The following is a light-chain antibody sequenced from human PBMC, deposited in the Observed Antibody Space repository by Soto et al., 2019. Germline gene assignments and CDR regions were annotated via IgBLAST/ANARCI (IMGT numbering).Light chain of an antibody. CDR1: HSISSW. V-gene: IGKV1-5*03. Sequence: DIHMTHSPSTVSASVGDRVTITCRASHSISSWLAWYQQKPGKAPKLLIYKASSLESGVPSRFSGSGSGTEFTLTISSLQPDDFATYYCQQYNSYSPTWTFGQGTKVDIK. J-gene: IGKJ1*01. CDR3: QQYNSYSPTWT. CDR2: KAS.